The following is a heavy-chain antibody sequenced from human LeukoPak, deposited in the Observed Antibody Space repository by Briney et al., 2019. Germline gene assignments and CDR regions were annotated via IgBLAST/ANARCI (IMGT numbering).Heavy chain of an antibody. D-gene: IGHD5-24*01. J-gene: IGHJ6*03. CDR3: ARNYNRFYYYMDV. V-gene: IGHV4-34*01. CDR1: GGSFSGYY. CDR2: IYYSGST. Sequence: SETLSLTCAVYGGSFSGYYWSWIRQPPGKGLEWIGSIYYSGSTYYNPSLKSRVTISVDTSKDQFSLKLSSVTAADTAVYYCARNYNRFYYYMDVWGKGTTVTVSS.